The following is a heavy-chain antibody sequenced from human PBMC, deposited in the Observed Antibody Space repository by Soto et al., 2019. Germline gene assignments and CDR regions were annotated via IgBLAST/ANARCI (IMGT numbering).Heavy chain of an antibody. CDR3: AKESCTRTTCYAGENGMDV. CDR1: GFTFNSYG. V-gene: IGHV3-30*18. CDR2: ISYDGSNK. Sequence: QVQLVESGGGVVQPGRSLRLSCAASGFTFNSYGMHWVRQAPGQGLEWVAVISYDGSNKYHADSVKGRFTISRDNSKNTLYMQMNSLRAEDTAVYFCAKESCTRTTCYAGENGMDVWGQGTTVTVSS. J-gene: IGHJ6*02. D-gene: IGHD2-2*01.